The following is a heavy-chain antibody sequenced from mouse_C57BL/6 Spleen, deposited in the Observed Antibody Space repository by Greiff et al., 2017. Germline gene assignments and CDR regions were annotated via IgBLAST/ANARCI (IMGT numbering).Heavy chain of an antibody. CDR2: IWSGGST. CDR3: ARTTGSSYPFAY. D-gene: IGHD1-1*01. CDR1: GFSLTSYG. V-gene: IGHV2-2*01. Sequence: QVQLKESGPGLVQPSQSLSITCTVSGFSLTSYGVHWVRQSPGKGLEWLGVIWSGGSTDYNAAFISRLSISKDNSKSQVFFKMNSLQADDTAIYDCARTTGSSYPFAYWGQGTLVTVSA. J-gene: IGHJ3*01.